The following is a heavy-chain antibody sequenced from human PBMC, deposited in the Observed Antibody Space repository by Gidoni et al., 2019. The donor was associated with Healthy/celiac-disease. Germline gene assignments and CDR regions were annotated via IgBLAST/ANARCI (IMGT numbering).Heavy chain of an antibody. Sequence: EVQLLESGGGLVQPGGYLSPSFAASGFPFSRNAMSWVRQAPGKGLEWVSAISGSGGSTYYADSVKGRFTISRDNSKNTLYLQMNSLRAEDTAVYYCAKGGSGYYYYYYGMDVWGQGTTVTVSS. CDR2: ISGSGGST. CDR1: GFPFSRNA. V-gene: IGHV3-23*01. CDR3: AKGGSGYYYYYYGMDV. D-gene: IGHD3-22*01. J-gene: IGHJ6*02.